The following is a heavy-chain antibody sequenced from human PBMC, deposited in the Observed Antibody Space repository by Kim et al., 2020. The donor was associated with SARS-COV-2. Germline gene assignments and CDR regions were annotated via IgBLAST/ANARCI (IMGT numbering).Heavy chain of an antibody. CDR1: GFTFSDAW. CDR2: IKRNADGGTT. J-gene: IGHJ4*02. D-gene: IGHD3-22*01. V-gene: IGHV3-15*01. CDR3: TTERVGYYYDSSAYNY. Sequence: GGSLRLSCAASGFTFSDAWMTWVRQAPGKGLEWVGRIKRNADGGTTDYAAPVKGRFTMSRDDSENTLFLQISSLKNEDTAVYYCTTERVGYYYDSSAYNYWGQGTLVTVSS.